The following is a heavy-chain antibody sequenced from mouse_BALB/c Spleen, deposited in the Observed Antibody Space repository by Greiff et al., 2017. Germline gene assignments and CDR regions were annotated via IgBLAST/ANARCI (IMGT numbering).Heavy chain of an antibody. J-gene: IGHJ2*01. CDR2: INPYYGST. V-gene: IGHV1-39*01. CDR1: GYSFTDYI. D-gene: IGHD4-1*01. Sequence: EVQLQQTGPELVKPGASVKISCKASGYSFTDYIMLWVKQSHGKSLEWIGNINPYYGSTSYNLKFKGKATLTVDKSSSTAYMQLNSLTSEDSAVYYCARSWERGYFDYWGQGTTLTVSS. CDR3: ARSWERGYFDY.